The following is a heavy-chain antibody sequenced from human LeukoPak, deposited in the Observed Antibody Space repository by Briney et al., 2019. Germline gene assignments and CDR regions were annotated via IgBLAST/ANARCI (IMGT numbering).Heavy chain of an antibody. J-gene: IGHJ3*02. CDR1: GGAMNNYY. CDR2: IYTSGST. CDR3: ARDRVAVVTATNIIDAFDI. D-gene: IGHD2-21*02. V-gene: IGHV4-4*07. Sequence: SETLSLTCTVSGGAMNNYYWSWIRQSPGKGLEWIGFIYTSGSTNYNPSLKSRVTMSVDTSKNQFSLKLSSVTAADTAVYYCARDRVAVVTATNIIDAFDIWGQGTMVTVSS.